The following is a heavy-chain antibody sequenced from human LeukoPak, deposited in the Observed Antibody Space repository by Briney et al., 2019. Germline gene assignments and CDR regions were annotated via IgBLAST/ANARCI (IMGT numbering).Heavy chain of an antibody. J-gene: IGHJ4*02. CDR3: AKAGRRDIVVVPAASYYFDY. CDR1: GFTFSSYA. CDR2: ISGSGGST. D-gene: IGHD2-2*01. V-gene: IGHV3-23*01. Sequence: GGPLRLSCAASGFTFSSYAMSWVRQAPGKGLEWVSAISGSGGSTYYADSVKGRFTISRDNSKNTLYLRMNSLRAEDTAVYYCAKAGRRDIVVVPAASYYFDYWGQGTLVTVSS.